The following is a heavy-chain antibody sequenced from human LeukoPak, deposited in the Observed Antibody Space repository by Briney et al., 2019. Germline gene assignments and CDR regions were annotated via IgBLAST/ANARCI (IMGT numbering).Heavy chain of an antibody. CDR2: MSGSGGST. Sequence: GGSLRLSCAASGFTLSSYSLNWGRHAPGTGLELVSAMSGSGGSTYYADSVKGRFTISRDNSKNTLYLQMNSLRAEDTAVYYCAKSRASTVTNDYWGQGTLVTVSS. CDR3: AKSRASTVTNDY. V-gene: IGHV3-23*01. CDR1: GFTLSSYS. J-gene: IGHJ4*02. D-gene: IGHD4-17*01.